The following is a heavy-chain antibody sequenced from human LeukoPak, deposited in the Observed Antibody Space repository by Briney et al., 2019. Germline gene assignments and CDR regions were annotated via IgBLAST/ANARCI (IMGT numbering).Heavy chain of an antibody. CDR1: GGSISGSF. CDR3: ARAPSGCGGTCAFDY. CDR2: MHADGDT. Sequence: PSETLSFTCTVSGGSISGSFWSWIRQPAGKGLEWIGRMHADGDTNYNPSLKSRITMSFDTPENQFSLKLTSVTAADTAVYFCARAPSGCGGTCAFDYWGQGTLVTVSS. V-gene: IGHV4-4*07. J-gene: IGHJ4*02. D-gene: IGHD2-15*01.